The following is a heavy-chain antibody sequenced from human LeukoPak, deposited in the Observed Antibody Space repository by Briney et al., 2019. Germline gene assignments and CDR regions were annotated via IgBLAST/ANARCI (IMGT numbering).Heavy chain of an antibody. D-gene: IGHD3-10*01. Sequence: GRSLRLSCAASGFTFSSYGMHWVRQAPGKGLEWVAVISYDGSNKYYADSVKGRFTISRDNAKNSLYLQMNSLRAEDTAVYYCARVPLKYYYGSGSEYYFDYWGQGTLVTVSS. J-gene: IGHJ4*02. CDR3: ARVPLKYYYGSGSEYYFDY. CDR1: GFTFSSYG. CDR2: ISYDGSNK. V-gene: IGHV3-30*03.